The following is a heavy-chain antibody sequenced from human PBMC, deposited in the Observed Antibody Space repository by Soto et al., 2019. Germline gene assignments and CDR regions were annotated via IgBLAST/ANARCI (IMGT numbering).Heavy chain of an antibody. D-gene: IGHD3-3*01. CDR3: ARMIFGRSGEYYFDY. CDR1: GFSLSTSRVS. CDR2: IDWDDAK. J-gene: IGHJ4*02. Sequence: SGPTLVNPTQTLTLTCTFSGFSLSTSRVSVTWIRQPPGKALEWLARIDWDDAKFFNTSLETGLTVSKDTSKNQVVLTMTHMDPVDTATYYCARMIFGRSGEYYFDYWGQGILVTSPQ. V-gene: IGHV2-70*17.